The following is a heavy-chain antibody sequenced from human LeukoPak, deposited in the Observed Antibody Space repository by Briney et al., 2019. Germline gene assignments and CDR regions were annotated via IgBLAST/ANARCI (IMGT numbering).Heavy chain of an antibody. D-gene: IGHD2-15*01. CDR3: ARYCSGGSCLGDY. CDR2: ISTYNGNT. Sequence: ASVKVSRTASGYTFTSYGISWLRQAPGQGLEWMGWISTYNGNTNYAQKLQGRVTITKDPSTSTASMELRSVRSDDTALYYCARYCSGGSCLGDYWGEGPLVTVSS. V-gene: IGHV1-18*04. J-gene: IGHJ4*02. CDR1: GYTFTSYG.